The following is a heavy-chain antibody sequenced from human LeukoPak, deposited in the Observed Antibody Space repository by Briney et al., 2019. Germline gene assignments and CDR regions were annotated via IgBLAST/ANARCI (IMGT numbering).Heavy chain of an antibody. CDR1: GGSISSTSYY. CDR2: IYYSGST. Sequence: PSETLPLTCTVSGGSISSTSYYWGWIRQPPGKGLEWIGNIYYSGSTYYNPSLKSRVTISVDTSKNQFSLKLSSVTAADTAVYYCARDSGYSSSWSYYFDYWGQGTLVTVSS. V-gene: IGHV4-39*07. J-gene: IGHJ4*02. CDR3: ARDSGYSSSWSYYFDY. D-gene: IGHD6-13*01.